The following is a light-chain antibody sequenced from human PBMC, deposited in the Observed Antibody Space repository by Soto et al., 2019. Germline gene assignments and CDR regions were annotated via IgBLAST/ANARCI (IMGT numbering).Light chain of an antibody. V-gene: IGKV1-39*01. CDR2: AAS. CDR3: QQSYSTPT. CDR1: QSISNY. J-gene: IGKJ2*01. Sequence: DIQMTQSPSSLSASVGDRVTITCRASQSISNYLNWYQQKPGKAPKLLIYAASSLQSGVPSRFSGSGSGTXXXXXXSSLQPEDFATYYCQQSYSTPTFGQGTKLEIK.